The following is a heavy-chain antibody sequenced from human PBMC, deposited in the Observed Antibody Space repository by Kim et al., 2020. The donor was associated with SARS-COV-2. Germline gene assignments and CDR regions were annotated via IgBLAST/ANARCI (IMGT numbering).Heavy chain of an antibody. CDR2: ISWNSGSI. J-gene: IGHJ6*02. CDR3: AKGGSSWTCYYYGMDV. Sequence: GGSLRLSCAASGFTFDDYAMHWVRQAPGKDLEWVSGISWNSGSIGYADSVKGRFTISRDNAKNSLYLQMNSLRAEDTALYYCAKGGSSWTCYYYGMDVWGQGTTVTVSS. V-gene: IGHV3-9*01. CDR1: GFTFDDYA. D-gene: IGHD6-13*01.